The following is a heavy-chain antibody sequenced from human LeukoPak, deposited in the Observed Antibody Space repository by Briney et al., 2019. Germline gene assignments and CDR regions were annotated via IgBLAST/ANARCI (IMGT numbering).Heavy chain of an antibody. Sequence: GGSLRLSCAASGFTFSSYSMNWVRQAPGKGLEWVSSISSSSSYICYADSVKGRFTISRDNAKNSLYLQMNSLRAEDTAEYYCARNYGDYSGADYSGQGTLVTVSS. CDR2: ISSSSSYI. D-gene: IGHD4-17*01. V-gene: IGHV3-21*01. J-gene: IGHJ4*02. CDR1: GFTFSSYS. CDR3: ARNYGDYSGADY.